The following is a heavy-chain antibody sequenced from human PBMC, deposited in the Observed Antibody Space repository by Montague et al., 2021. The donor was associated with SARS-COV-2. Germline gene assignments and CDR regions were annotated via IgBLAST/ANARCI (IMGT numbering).Heavy chain of an antibody. V-gene: IGHV4-59*08. CDR2: MHPSENT. CDR1: GGSISGFY. D-gene: IGHD2-15*01. J-gene: IGHJ4*02. CDR3: ARHGPLRNHCSAGGCFWIFDX. Sequence: SETLSLTCAVSGGSISGFYWSWIRQSPGKGLEWIGWMHPSENTNYNPSLRSRGTLSLDTSKSQLSLKLNSVTAADSGVYYCARHGPLRNHCSAGGCFWIFDXWGQGILVTVSS.